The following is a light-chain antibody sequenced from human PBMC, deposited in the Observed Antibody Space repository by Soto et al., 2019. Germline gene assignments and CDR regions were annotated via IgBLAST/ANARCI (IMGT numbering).Light chain of an antibody. Sequence: QPVLTQPASVSGSPGQSITLSCTGTSNDVGGYDYVSWYQQHPGKAPKLMIFDVSNRPSGVSTRFSGSKSGNTASLTISGLQAEDEADYYCNSYSTSNTLVVFGGGTKVTVL. V-gene: IGLV2-14*03. CDR1: SNDVGGYDY. CDR2: DVS. CDR3: NSYSTSNTLVV. J-gene: IGLJ2*01.